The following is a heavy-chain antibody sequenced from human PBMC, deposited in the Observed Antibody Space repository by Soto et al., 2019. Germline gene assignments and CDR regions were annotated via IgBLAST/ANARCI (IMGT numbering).Heavy chain of an antibody. CDR2: ISGGGINT. J-gene: IGHJ4*02. CDR1: GFTFSSYA. Sequence: PGGSLRLSCAASGFTFSSYALTWVRQAPGKGLEWVSVISGGGINTLYADSVKGRFTISRDNSKNTLYLQMNSLRADDTAVYYCATAGRANYFDNWGQGTLVTVSS. CDR3: ATAGRANYFDN. V-gene: IGHV3-23*01.